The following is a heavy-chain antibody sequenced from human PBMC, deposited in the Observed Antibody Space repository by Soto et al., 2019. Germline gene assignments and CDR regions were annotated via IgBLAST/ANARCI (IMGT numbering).Heavy chain of an antibody. D-gene: IGHD3-3*01. Sequence: PGGSLRLSCSASGFTFSSYAMHWVRQAPGKGLEYVSAISSNGGSTYYADSVKGRFTISRDNSKNTLYLQMSSLRAEDTAVYYCVKGITIFGVVISRYYYYGMDVWGQGTTVTVSS. CDR1: GFTFSSYA. CDR2: ISSNGGST. J-gene: IGHJ6*02. CDR3: VKGITIFGVVISRYYYYGMDV. V-gene: IGHV3-64D*08.